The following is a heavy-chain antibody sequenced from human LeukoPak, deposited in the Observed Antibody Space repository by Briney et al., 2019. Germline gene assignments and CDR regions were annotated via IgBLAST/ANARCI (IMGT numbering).Heavy chain of an antibody. CDR3: ARVRWNDVSEFNWFDP. CDR1: GGTFSSYA. CDR2: IIPIFGTA. V-gene: IGHV1-69*13. J-gene: IGHJ5*02. D-gene: IGHD1-1*01. Sequence: SVKVSCKASGGTFSSYAISWVRQAPGQGLEWMGGIIPIFGTANYAQKFQGRVTITADESTSTAYMELSSLRSEDTAVYYCARVRWNDVSEFNWFDPWGQGTLVTSPQ.